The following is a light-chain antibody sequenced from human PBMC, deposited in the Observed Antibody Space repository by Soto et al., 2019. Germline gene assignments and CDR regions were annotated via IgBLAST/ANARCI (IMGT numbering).Light chain of an antibody. CDR2: DAS. Sequence: EIVLTQSPATLSLSPGERATLSCRASQSVSSYLAWYQQKPGQAPRLLIYDASNRATGIPARFSGSGSGTDFTLTISSLEPEDFAVYYCQQRSNWPALTFGQGTRPEIK. V-gene: IGKV3-11*01. CDR1: QSVSSY. CDR3: QQRSNWPALT. J-gene: IGKJ5*01.